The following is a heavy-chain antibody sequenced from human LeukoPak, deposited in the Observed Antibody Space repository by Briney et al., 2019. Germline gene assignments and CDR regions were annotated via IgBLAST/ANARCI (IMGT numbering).Heavy chain of an antibody. V-gene: IGHV3-30-3*01. Sequence: PGGSLRLSCAGSGFTFGNYSIHWVRQAPGKGLEWVAVISSVGNTKYYADSMKGRFTISRNNSKETLYLRMNSLRADDTAVYYCAIEIPVTFADYGMDAWGQGTTVTLSS. D-gene: IGHD4-17*01. CDR2: ISSVGNTK. CDR1: GFTFGNYS. J-gene: IGHJ6*02. CDR3: AIEIPVTFADYGMDA.